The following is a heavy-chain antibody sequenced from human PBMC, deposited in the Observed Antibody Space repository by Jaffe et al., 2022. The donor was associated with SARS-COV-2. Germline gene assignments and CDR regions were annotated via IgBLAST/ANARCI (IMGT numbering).Heavy chain of an antibody. CDR2: ISGDGGST. Sequence: EVQLVESGGGVVQPGGSLRLSCAASGFTFDDYAMHWVRQAPGKGLEWVSLISGDGGSTYYADSVKGRFTISRDNSKNSLYLQMNSLRTEDTALYYCAKGLRLSRPDGAFDIWGQGTMVTVSS. J-gene: IGHJ3*02. CDR3: AKGLRLSRPDGAFDI. D-gene: IGHD3-16*02. CDR1: GFTFDDYA. V-gene: IGHV3-43*02.